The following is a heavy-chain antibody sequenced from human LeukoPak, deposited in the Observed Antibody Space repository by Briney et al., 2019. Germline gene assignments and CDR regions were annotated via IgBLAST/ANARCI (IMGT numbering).Heavy chain of an antibody. V-gene: IGHV4-61*02. Sequence: SQTLSLTCTVSGDSTSSDSYYWSWIRQPAGKGLEWIGRIYISGSINHNPSLKSRATISVDTSKNQFSLKLSSVTAADTAVYYCARDRGAPFDYWGQGTVVTVSS. CDR1: GDSTSSDSYY. CDR3: ARDRGAPFDY. J-gene: IGHJ4*02. CDR2: IYISGSI. D-gene: IGHD3-10*01.